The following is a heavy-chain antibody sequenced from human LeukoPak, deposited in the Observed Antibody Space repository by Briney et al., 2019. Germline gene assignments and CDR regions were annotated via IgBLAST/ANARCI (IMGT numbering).Heavy chain of an antibody. CDR3: ARDFMSWSYSYGYREGMDV. J-gene: IGHJ6*02. Sequence: RTGGSLRLSCAASGFTVSSIYMSWVRQAPGKGLEWVSVIYSGGSTYYADSVKGRFTTSRHNSKNTLYLQMNSLRAEDTAVYYCARDFMSWSYSYGYREGMDVWGQGTTVTVSS. CDR2: IYSGGST. CDR1: GFTVSSIY. V-gene: IGHV3-53*04. D-gene: IGHD5-18*01.